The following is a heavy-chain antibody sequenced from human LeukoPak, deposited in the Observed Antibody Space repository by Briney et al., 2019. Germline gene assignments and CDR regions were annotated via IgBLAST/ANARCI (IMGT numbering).Heavy chain of an antibody. D-gene: IGHD1-14*01. CDR1: GGSFRGHF. Sequence: SETLSLACAVSGGSFRGHFWNWIRQPPGKGLEWIGEINHSGSTNYNPSLKSRVSISVDTSKNQFSLKLTSLTAADTAVYCCARGGIGGMDVWGQGTTVTVS. J-gene: IGHJ6*02. CDR3: ARGGIGGMDV. V-gene: IGHV4-34*01. CDR2: INHSGST.